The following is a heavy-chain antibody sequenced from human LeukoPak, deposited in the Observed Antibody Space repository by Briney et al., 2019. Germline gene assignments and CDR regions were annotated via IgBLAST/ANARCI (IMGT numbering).Heavy chain of an antibody. Sequence: RSGGSLRLSCAASGFTFSSYAMSWVRQAPGKGLEWVSAISGSGGSTYYADSVKGRFTISRDNSKNTLYLQMNSLRAEDTAVYYCAKGLSYYDSSGYNYWGQGTLVTVSS. V-gene: IGHV3-23*01. CDR3: AKGLSYYDSSGYNY. CDR2: ISGSGGST. J-gene: IGHJ4*02. CDR1: GFTFSSYA. D-gene: IGHD3-22*01.